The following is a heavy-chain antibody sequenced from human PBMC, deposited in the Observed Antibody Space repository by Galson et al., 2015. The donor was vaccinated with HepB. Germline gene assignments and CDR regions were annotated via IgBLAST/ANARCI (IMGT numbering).Heavy chain of an antibody. J-gene: IGHJ4*02. D-gene: IGHD3-22*01. CDR2: TYYRSKSYN. CDR3: ARSDYYDSSGYRSFDY. V-gene: IGHV6-1*01. CDR1: GDSVSSNSAA. Sequence: CAISGDSVSSNSAAWNWIRQSPSRGLEWLGRTYYRSKSYNDYAVSMKSRITINPDTSKNQFSLHLNSVTPEDTAVYYCARSDYYDSSGYRSFDYWGQGTLVTVSS.